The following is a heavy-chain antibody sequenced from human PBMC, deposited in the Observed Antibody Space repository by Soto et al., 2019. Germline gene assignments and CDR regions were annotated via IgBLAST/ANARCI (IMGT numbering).Heavy chain of an antibody. V-gene: IGHV3-11*05. CDR3: ARVGCSSTSCSRAFDI. CDR1: GFTFSDYY. Sequence: QVQLVESGGGLVKPGGSLRLSCAASGFTFSDYYMSWIRQAPGKGLEWVSYISSSGSYTNYADSVKGRFTISRDNAKNSLYLQMNSLSAEDTAVYFCARVGCSSTSCSRAFDIWGQGTMVTVSS. J-gene: IGHJ3*02. D-gene: IGHD2-2*01. CDR2: ISSSGSYT.